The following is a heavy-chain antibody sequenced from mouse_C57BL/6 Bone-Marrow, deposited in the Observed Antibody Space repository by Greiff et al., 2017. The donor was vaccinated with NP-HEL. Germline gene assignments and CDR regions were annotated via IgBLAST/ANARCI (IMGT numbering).Heavy chain of an antibody. J-gene: IGHJ3*01. CDR3: VRNYGTWLAY. CDR2: IRSKSNNYAT. CDR1: GFSFNTYA. D-gene: IGHD1-1*01. Sequence: EVKLMESGGGLVQPKGSLKLSCAASGFSFNTYAMNWVRQAPGKGLEWVARIRSKSNNYATYYADSVKDRFTISRDDSESMLYLKMKNLKTEDTAMYYCVRNYGTWLAYWGQGTLVTVSA. V-gene: IGHV10-1*01.